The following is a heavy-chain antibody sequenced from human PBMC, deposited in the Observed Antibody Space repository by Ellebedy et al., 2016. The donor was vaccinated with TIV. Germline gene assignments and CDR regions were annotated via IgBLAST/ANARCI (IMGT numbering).Heavy chain of an antibody. CDR2: ISSSSSAL. CDR3: ARAGGGFLEWLSQDYFDY. V-gene: IGHV3-48*01. D-gene: IGHD3-3*01. J-gene: IGHJ4*02. CDR1: GFTFSTYS. Sequence: GESLKISCVASGFTFSTYSMNWVRQAPGKGLGWVSYISSSSSALYYADFVKGRFTISRDNAKNSLYLPMNSLRAEDMAVYNCARAGGGFLEWLSQDYFDYWGQGTLVTVSS.